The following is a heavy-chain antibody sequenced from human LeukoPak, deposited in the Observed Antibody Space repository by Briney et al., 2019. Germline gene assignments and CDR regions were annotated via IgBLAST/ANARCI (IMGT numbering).Heavy chain of an antibody. D-gene: IGHD5-18*01. J-gene: IGHJ3*02. CDR3: ARSGYASGADAFDI. CDR2: VYYSGST. Sequence: SETLSLTCTVSGDSISRYYWGWIRQPPGKGLEWIGYVYYSGSTQYNPSLNSRVTISVATSKKQFSLRLTSVTAADTAVYYCARSGYASGADAFDIWGQGAMVAVPS. V-gene: IGHV4-59*08. CDR1: GDSISRYY.